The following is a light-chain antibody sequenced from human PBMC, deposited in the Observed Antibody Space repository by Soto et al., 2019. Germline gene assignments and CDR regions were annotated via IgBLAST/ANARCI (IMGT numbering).Light chain of an antibody. V-gene: IGKV1-5*03. Sequence: DIQVTQSPSTLSASVGDRVTITCRASQTISSWLAWYQQKPGKAPKLLIYKASSLESAVPSRFSGSGSGTEFTLTISSLQPDDFATYYCQQYNSYPWTFGQGTKVEIK. CDR3: QQYNSYPWT. CDR1: QTISSW. J-gene: IGKJ1*01. CDR2: KAS.